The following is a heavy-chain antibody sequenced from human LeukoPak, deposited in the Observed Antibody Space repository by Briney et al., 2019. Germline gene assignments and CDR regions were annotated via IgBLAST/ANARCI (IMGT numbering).Heavy chain of an antibody. J-gene: IGHJ6*02. CDR2: IYYSGST. V-gene: IGHV4-39*07. CDR1: GGSISSSSYY. Sequence: SETLSLTCTASGGSISSSSYYWGWIRQPPGKGLEWIGSIYYSGSTYYNPSLKSRVTISVDTSKNQFSLKLSSVTAADTAVYYCARASRVLYYYDSSGYYGMDVWGQGTTVTVSS. D-gene: IGHD3-22*01. CDR3: ARASRVLYYYDSSGYYGMDV.